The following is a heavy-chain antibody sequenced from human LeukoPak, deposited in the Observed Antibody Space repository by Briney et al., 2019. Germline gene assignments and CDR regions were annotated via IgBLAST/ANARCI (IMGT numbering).Heavy chain of an antibody. CDR1: GFTFDDYG. D-gene: IGHD1-26*01. CDR2: ISGSGGST. Sequence: GGSLRLSCAASGFTFDDYGMSWVRQAPGKGLEWVSAISGSGGSTYYADSVKGRFTISRDNSKNTLYLQMNSLRAEDTAVYYCAKGGGSYSKKDAFDIWGQGTMVTVSS. J-gene: IGHJ3*02. V-gene: IGHV3-23*01. CDR3: AKGGGSYSKKDAFDI.